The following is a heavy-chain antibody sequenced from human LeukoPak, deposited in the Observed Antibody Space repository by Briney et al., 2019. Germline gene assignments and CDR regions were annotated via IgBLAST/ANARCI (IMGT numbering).Heavy chain of an antibody. CDR2: MNPASGNT. V-gene: IGHV1-8*01. CDR1: GYTFTNYD. Sequence: ASVKVSCKASGYTFTNYDINWLRQASGQGLEWMGWMNPASGNTGFAQKFQGRVTMTRNTPINTAYMELSGLTSEDTAVYYCAIDHQSGGYYVFDSWGQGTLVTVSS. J-gene: IGHJ4*02. CDR3: AIDHQSGGYYVFDS. D-gene: IGHD3-3*01.